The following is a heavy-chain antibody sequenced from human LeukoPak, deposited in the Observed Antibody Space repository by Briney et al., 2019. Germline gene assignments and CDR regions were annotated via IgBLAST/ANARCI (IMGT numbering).Heavy chain of an antibody. J-gene: IGHJ4*02. V-gene: IGHV4-39*07. Sequence: SETLSLTCTVSGGSISSSSYYWGWIRQPPGKGLEWIGSIYYSGSTYYNPSLKSRVTISVETSKNQFSLQLSSVTAADTAIYYCASLFYGSGSLDYWGQGTLVTVSS. D-gene: IGHD3-10*01. CDR1: GGSISSSSYY. CDR2: IYYSGST. CDR3: ASLFYGSGSLDY.